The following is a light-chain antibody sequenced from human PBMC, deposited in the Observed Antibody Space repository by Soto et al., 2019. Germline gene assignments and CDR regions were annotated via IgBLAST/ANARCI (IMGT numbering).Light chain of an antibody. V-gene: IGKV3D-20*01. Sequence: VVLTQSPATLSLSPGERCTLSCVAIQSVSSSYVAWYQHKPGLATRLLIHDTYSRAIGITDRLSGSKSGTNFTLTIRRMEPEDVGMYYCQQYGSSPITFGPGTRLEIK. CDR2: DTY. CDR1: QSVSSSY. J-gene: IGKJ5*01. CDR3: QQYGSSPIT.